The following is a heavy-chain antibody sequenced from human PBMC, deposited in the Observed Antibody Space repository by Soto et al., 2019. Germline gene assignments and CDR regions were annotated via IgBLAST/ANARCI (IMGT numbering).Heavy chain of an antibody. D-gene: IGHD4-17*01. V-gene: IGHV4-39*01. Sequence: QLQLQESGPGLVKPSETLSLTCTVSGGSISSSNYYWGWIRQPPGKGLEWIGSVYYSGSTYYNPSLQSRVTISVDTSKNQFSLKLSSVTAADTALYYCARHKTTVTTIPFDYWGQGTLVTVSP. CDR2: VYYSGST. CDR3: ARHKTTVTTIPFDY. J-gene: IGHJ4*02. CDR1: GGSISSSNYY.